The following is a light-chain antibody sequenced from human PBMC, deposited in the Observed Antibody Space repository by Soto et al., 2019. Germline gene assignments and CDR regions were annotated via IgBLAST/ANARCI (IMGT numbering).Light chain of an antibody. CDR1: NSNIASNT. CDR2: YNN. CDR3: AAWDDTLKHYV. V-gene: IGLV1-44*01. J-gene: IGLJ1*01. Sequence: QSALTQPPSASETPGQTVSISCSGSNSNIASNTVNWYQHLPGTAPKLLIYYNNQRPSGVPDRFSGSKSGTSASLAISGLQSEDESDYYCAAWDDTLKHYVFGTGTKVTVL.